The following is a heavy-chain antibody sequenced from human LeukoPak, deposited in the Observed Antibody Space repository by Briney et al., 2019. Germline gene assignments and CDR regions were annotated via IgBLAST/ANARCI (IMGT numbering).Heavy chain of an antibody. Sequence: ASVKVSCKAFGYTFTSYDINWVRQATGQGLEWMGWMNPNSGNTGYAQKFQGRVTVTRNTSISTAYMELSSLRSEDTAVYYCAISPGYSSSWYLDYWGQGTLVTVSS. CDR2: MNPNSGNT. CDR3: AISPGYSSSWYLDY. V-gene: IGHV1-8*03. D-gene: IGHD6-13*01. J-gene: IGHJ4*02. CDR1: GYTFTSYD.